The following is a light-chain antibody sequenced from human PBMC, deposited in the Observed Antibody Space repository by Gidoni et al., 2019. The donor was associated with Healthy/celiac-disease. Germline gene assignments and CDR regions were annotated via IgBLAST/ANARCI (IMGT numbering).Light chain of an antibody. J-gene: IGKJ2*01. V-gene: IGKV1-39*01. CDR2: AAS. CDR1: QSIISY. CDR3: QQSYSTHT. Sequence: DIQMTQSPSSLSASVGDRVTITCRASQSIISYLNWYQQKPGKAPKLLIYAASILQSGVPSRFSGSGSGTDFTLTISSLQPEDFATYYCQQSYSTHTFGQGTKLEIK.